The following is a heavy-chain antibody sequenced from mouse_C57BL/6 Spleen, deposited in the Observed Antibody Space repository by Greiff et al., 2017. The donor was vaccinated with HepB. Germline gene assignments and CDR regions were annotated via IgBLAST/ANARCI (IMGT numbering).Heavy chain of an antibody. D-gene: IGHD1-1*01. J-gene: IGHJ2*01. CDR1: GFTFSDYG. V-gene: IGHV5-17*01. CDR3: AREFTTVVAYYFDY. Sequence: EVQGVESGGGLVKPGGSLKLSCAASGFTFSDYGMHWVRQAPEKGLEWVAYISSGSSTIYYADTVKGRFTISRDNAKNTLFLQMTSLRSEDTAMYYCAREFTTVVAYYFDYWGQGTTLTVSS. CDR2: ISSGSSTI.